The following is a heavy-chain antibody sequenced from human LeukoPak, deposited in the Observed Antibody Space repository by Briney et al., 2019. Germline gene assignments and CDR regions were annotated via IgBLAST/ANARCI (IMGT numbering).Heavy chain of an antibody. CDR1: GGSISSSSYY. V-gene: IGHV4-39*01. CDR3: EGYYHGSGSYYPLLVDY. J-gene: IGHJ4*02. CDR2: IYYSGTT. Sequence: SETLSLTCTVSGGSISSSSYYWGWIRQPPGKGLEWIGSIYYSGTTYYNPSLKSRLTISVDTSKNQFSLKLSSVTAADTAVYYCEGYYHGSGSYYPLLVDYWGQGTLVTVSS. D-gene: IGHD3-10*01.